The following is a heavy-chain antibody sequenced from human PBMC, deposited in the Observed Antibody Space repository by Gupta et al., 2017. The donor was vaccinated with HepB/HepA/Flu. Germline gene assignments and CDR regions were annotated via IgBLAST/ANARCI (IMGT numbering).Heavy chain of an antibody. CDR3: AKTGLVTMVRGVLDH. CDR1: GFTCGIHA. V-gene: IGHV3-23*01. J-gene: IGHJ4*02. Sequence: EVQLLESGGGLVQPGGCLRLSCAPSGFTCGIHALDWVRQAPGKGLEWVSAISGSGGSTSYADSVKGRFTISKDNSKNTVYLQMSSLRAEDTAVYYCAKTGLVTMVRGVLDHWGQGTLVTVSS. CDR2: ISGSGGST. D-gene: IGHD3-10*01.